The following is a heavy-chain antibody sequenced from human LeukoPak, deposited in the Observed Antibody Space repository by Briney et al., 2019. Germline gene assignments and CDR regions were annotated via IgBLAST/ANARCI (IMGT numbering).Heavy chain of an antibody. Sequence: SETLSLTCTVSGASISSYYWNWIPQPPGKGLEWIGYIYYTGNTNYNPSLKSRVTMSVDMYNNQFSLKVTSVTAADTAVYYCGRFLHFVSDIWGQGTMVTVSS. CDR2: IYYTGNT. V-gene: IGHV4-59*12. J-gene: IGHJ3*02. CDR3: GRFLHFVSDI. CDR1: GASISSYY. D-gene: IGHD3-16*01.